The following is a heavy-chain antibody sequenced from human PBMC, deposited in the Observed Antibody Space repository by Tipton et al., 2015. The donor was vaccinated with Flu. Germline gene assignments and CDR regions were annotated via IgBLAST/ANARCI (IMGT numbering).Heavy chain of an antibody. CDR3: ARDDYCSGGSCPVGAFDI. Sequence: TLSLTCTVSGGSISSYYWSWIRQPAGKGLEWIGRIYTSGSTNYNPSLKSRVTMSVGTSKNQFSLKLSSVTAADTAVYYCARDDYCSGGSCPVGAFDIWGQGTMVTVSS. V-gene: IGHV4-4*07. J-gene: IGHJ3*02. CDR2: IYTSGST. CDR1: GGSISSYY. D-gene: IGHD2-15*01.